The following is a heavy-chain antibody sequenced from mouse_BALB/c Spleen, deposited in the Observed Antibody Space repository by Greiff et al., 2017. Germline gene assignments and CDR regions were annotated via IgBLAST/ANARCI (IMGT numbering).Heavy chain of an antibody. CDR2: INPSNGRT. V-gene: IGHV1S81*02. CDR1: GYTFTSYW. J-gene: IGHJ4*01. CDR3: ARGDYYAMDY. Sequence: AQLQQPGAELVKPGASVKLSCKASGYTFTSYWMHWVKQRPGQGLEWIGEINPSNGRTNYNEKFKSKATLTVDKSSSTAYMQLSSLTSEDSAVYYCARGDYYAMDYWGQGTSVTVSA.